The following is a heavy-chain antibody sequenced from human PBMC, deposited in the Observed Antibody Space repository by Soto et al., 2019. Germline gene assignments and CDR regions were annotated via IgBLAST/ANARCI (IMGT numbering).Heavy chain of an antibody. Sequence: EVQLVESGGGLVQPGGSLRLSCAASGFTFSSYSMNWVRQAPGKGLEWVSYISSSSSTIYYADSVKGRFTISRDNAKNSLYLQMSSLRAEDTDVYYCAREGGDLNWFGPWGQGTLVTVSS. CDR3: AREGGDLNWFGP. CDR2: ISSSSSTI. V-gene: IGHV3-48*01. J-gene: IGHJ5*02. CDR1: GFTFSSYS. D-gene: IGHD4-17*01.